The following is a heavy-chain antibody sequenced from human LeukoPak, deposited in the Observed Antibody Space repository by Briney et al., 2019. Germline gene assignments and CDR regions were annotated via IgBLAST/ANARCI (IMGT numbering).Heavy chain of an antibody. Sequence: ASVKVSCKASGYNFLDYYIHWVRHAPGQGLEWMGWINPHSGGTRYAPKFRGRVTMYRDTSIKTAYMELRRLRSDDTAVFYCARVDRLYESTHTAGYDIWGQGTRVTVSS. J-gene: IGHJ3*02. CDR1: GYNFLDYY. V-gene: IGHV1-2*02. D-gene: IGHD2-8*01. CDR2: INPHSGGT. CDR3: ARVDRLYESTHTAGYDI.